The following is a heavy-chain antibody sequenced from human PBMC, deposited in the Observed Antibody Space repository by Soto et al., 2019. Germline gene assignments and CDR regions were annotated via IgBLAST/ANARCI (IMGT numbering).Heavy chain of an antibody. V-gene: IGHV1-2*04. Sequence: ASVKVSCKASGYTFTGYYMHWVRQAPGQGLEWMGWINPNSGGTNYAQKSQGWVTMTRDTSISTAYMELSRLRSDDTAVYYCARDHSSSWYGTDYYYGMDVWGQGTTVTVSS. CDR3: ARDHSSSWYGTDYYYGMDV. CDR1: GYTFTGYY. J-gene: IGHJ6*02. CDR2: INPNSGGT. D-gene: IGHD6-13*01.